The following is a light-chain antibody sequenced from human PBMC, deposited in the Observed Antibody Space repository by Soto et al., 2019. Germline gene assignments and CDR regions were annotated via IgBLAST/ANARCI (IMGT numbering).Light chain of an antibody. V-gene: IGKV1-9*01. Sequence: DIQLTQSPSFLSASVGDRVTITCRASQGISSSLAWYQQKPGKAPKLLIYTASTLQGAVPSRFSGSGSGTEFTLTISSLQPEDCATYYCQQRNSYPITFGQGTRLEIK. J-gene: IGKJ5*01. CDR1: QGISSS. CDR2: TAS. CDR3: QQRNSYPIT.